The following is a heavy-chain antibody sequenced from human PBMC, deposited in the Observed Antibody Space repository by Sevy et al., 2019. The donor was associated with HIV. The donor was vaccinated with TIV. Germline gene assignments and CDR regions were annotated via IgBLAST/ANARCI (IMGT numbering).Heavy chain of an antibody. CDR3: ARQLSYYDSLTGSQRGYWLDT. CDR1: GGSISSSSQF. Sequence: SETLSLTCTVSGGSISSSSQFWAWIRQSPGKGLEWIGNVYNSGTTEYNPSLKSRITISVDTSKNKFSLRLTLVTAADTAVYYCARQLSYYDSLTGSQRGYWLDTWGHGNLVTVSS. CDR2: VYNSGTT. J-gene: IGHJ5*01. V-gene: IGHV4-39*01. D-gene: IGHD3-9*01.